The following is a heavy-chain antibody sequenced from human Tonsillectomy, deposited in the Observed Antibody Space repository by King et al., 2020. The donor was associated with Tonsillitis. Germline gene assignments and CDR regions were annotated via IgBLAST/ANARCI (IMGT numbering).Heavy chain of an antibody. CDR1: GYTFTSYG. J-gene: IGHJ4*02. CDR3: ARVISGSYRFYFDY. V-gene: IGHV1-18*04. CDR2: IRVYTGNT. D-gene: IGHD1-26*01. Sequence: LQLVQSGAEVKKPGASVKVSCQASGYTFTSYGITWVRQAPGQGPEWMGWIRVYTGNTDYAQKLQGRVTMTADTSTSTAYMELRSLTSDDTAVYYCARVISGSYRFYFDYWGQGTLVTVSS.